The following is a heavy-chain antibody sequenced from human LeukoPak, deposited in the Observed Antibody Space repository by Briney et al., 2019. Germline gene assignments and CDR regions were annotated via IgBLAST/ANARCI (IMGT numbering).Heavy chain of an antibody. V-gene: IGHV4-59*12. D-gene: IGHD2-21*02. J-gene: IGHJ3*02. CDR3: AGAYCGGDCYPGRTFDI. CDR2: IYYSGST. CDR1: GGSISSYY. Sequence: PSETLSLTCTVSGGSISSYYWSWIRQPPGKGLEWIGYIYYSGSTNYNPSLKSRVTISVDKSKNQFSLKLSSVTAADTAVYYCAGAYCGGDCYPGRTFDIWGQGTMVTVSS.